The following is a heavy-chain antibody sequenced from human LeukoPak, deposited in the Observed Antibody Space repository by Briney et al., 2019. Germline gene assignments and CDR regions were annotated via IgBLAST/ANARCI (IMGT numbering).Heavy chain of an antibody. CDR1: GYSISSGYY. Sequence: SETLSLTCTVSGYSISSGYYWGWVRQPPGKGLEGIGYIYYSGSTNYNPSLKSRVTISVDTSKNQFSLKLSSVTAADTAVYYCARQAPDSSSWYNWFDPWGQGTLVTVSS. CDR3: ARQAPDSSSWYNWFDP. CDR2: IYYSGST. J-gene: IGHJ5*02. V-gene: IGHV4-59*08. D-gene: IGHD6-13*01.